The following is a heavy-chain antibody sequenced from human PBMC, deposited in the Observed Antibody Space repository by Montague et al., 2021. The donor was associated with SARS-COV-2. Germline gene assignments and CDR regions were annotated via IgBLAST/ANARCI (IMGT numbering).Heavy chain of an antibody. Sequence: SETLSLTCTVSGGSITSSTYYWGWIRQPPGKGLEWIVSIYCGGNNFYSSSLKSRVAISVDTSKNQSSLRLTSVTAADTAFYYCVRHPHYDGLNGPPDFWDQGTLVTVSS. V-gene: IGHV4-39*01. CDR1: GGSITSSTYY. D-gene: IGHD3-9*01. CDR3: VRHPHYDGLNGPPDF. CDR2: IYCGGNN. J-gene: IGHJ4*02.